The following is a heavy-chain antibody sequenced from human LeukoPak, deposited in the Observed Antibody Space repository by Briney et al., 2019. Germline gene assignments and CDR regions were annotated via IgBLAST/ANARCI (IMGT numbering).Heavy chain of an antibody. V-gene: IGHV3-66*02. CDR3: AVDAFDT. CDR2: IYSGGST. J-gene: IGHJ3*02. CDR1: GFTVSSNY. Sequence: GGSLRLSCAASGFTVSSNYMSWLRQAPGKGLEWVSVIYSGGSTYSADSEKGRFTISRDNSKNTLYLQMNSLRAQETAMYYCAVDAFDTSGPGTMVTASP.